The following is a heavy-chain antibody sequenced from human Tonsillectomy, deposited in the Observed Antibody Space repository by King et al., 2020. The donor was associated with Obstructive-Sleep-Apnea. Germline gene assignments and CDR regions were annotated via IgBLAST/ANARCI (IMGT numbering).Heavy chain of an antibody. J-gene: IGHJ6*02. CDR3: AKDRGITMVRGLIRGWGMDV. Sequence: VQLVESGGGVVQPGRSLRLSCAASGFTFSSYGMHWVRQAPGKGLEWVAVISYDGSNKYYADSVKGRFPISRDNSKNTLYLQMNSLRPEDTAVFYCAKDRGITMVRGLIRGWGMDVWGQGTTVTVSS. D-gene: IGHD3-10*01. V-gene: IGHV3-30*18. CDR1: GFTFSSYG. CDR2: ISYDGSNK.